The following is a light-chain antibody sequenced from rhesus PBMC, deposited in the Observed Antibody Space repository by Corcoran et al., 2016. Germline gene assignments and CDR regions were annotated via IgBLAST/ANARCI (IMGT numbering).Light chain of an antibody. V-gene: IGKV3-42*03. CDR2: GAS. CDR1: QSVSSS. CDR3: QQYSNWPQYS. J-gene: IGKJ2*01. Sequence: EIVLTQSPATLSLSPGERATLSCRASQSVSSSLAWYQQKPGQVPWLLIYGASSRATGIPDRFSGSGSGTDVTLNLSSLGPEDFAVYYCQQYSNWPQYSFGQGTKVEIK.